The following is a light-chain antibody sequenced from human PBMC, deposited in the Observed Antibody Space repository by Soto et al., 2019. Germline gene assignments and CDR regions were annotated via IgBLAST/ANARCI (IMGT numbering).Light chain of an antibody. CDR1: QSVSSN. CDR2: GAS. V-gene: IGKV3-15*01. CDR3: QQYNNWRT. J-gene: IGKJ1*01. Sequence: VMRECRATLSVSPGERATLSCRASQSVSSNLAWYQQKRGQAPRLLIHGASTRATGIPARFSGSGSGTEFTLTISSLQSEDSAVYYCQQYNNWRTFGQGTKVDI.